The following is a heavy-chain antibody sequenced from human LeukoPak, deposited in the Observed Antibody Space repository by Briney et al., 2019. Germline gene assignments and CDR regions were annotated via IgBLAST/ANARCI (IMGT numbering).Heavy chain of an antibody. J-gene: IGHJ4*02. Sequence: GGSLSLSCAASGFTFSDYYKCWIRKAQGQGLERVSYISSSGSTIYYADSVKGRFTISRDNAKNSLYLQMNSLRAEDTAVYYCARDLGGSYDYWGQGTLVTVSS. CDR3: ARDLGGSYDY. CDR2: ISSSGSTI. V-gene: IGHV3-11*01. D-gene: IGHD1-26*01. CDR1: GFTFSDYY.